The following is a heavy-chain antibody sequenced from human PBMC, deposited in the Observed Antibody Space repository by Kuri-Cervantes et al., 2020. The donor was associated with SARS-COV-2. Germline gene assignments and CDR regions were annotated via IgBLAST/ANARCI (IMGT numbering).Heavy chain of an antibody. Sequence: GGSLRLSCAAYEFTFSSYGMHWVRQAPGKGLEWVAVIWSDGTNKYYADSAKGRFTISRDNSKNTLYLQMNSLRAEDTAVYFCARALYGGRLDYSPTSGYYYEGMDVWGQGTMVTVSS. CDR1: EFTFSSYG. CDR2: IWSDGTNK. D-gene: IGHD3-9*01. J-gene: IGHJ6*02. CDR3: ARALYGGRLDYSPTSGYYYEGMDV. V-gene: IGHV3-33*01.